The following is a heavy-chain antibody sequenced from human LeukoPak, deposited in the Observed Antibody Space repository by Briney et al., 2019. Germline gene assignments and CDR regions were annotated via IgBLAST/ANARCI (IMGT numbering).Heavy chain of an antibody. CDR1: GGSISSYY. Sequence: SETLSLTCTVSGGSISSYYWSWIRQPAGKGLEWIGRIYTSGSTNYNPSLKSRVTMSVDTSKNQFSLKLSSVTAADTAVYYCARVFYTGGYYYYYYHMDVWGKGTTVTVSS. D-gene: IGHD2-8*02. J-gene: IGHJ6*03. CDR3: ARVFYTGGYYYYYYHMDV. CDR2: IYTSGST. V-gene: IGHV4-4*07.